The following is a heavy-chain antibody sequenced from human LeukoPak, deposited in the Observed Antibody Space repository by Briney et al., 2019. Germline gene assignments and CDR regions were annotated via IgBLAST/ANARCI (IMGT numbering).Heavy chain of an antibody. CDR3: ARFGYYDILTGYYREFDY. D-gene: IGHD3-9*01. CDR1: GYSFTSYW. V-gene: IGHV5-51*01. J-gene: IGHJ4*02. Sequence: GESLKISCKGSGYSFTSYWIGWVRQMPGKGLEWMGIIYPGDSDTRYSPSFQGQVTISADKSISTAYLQWSSLKASDTAMYYCARFGYYDILTGYYREFDYWGQGTLVTVSS. CDR2: IYPGDSDT.